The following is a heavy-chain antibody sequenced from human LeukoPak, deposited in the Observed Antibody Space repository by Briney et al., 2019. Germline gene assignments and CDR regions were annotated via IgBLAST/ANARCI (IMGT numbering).Heavy chain of an antibody. V-gene: IGHV1-2*02. CDR3: ARGWGLLLGY. CDR2: INPNSGGT. Sequence: ASVKVSCKASGYTFTSYGISWVRQAPGQGLEWMGWINPNSGGTNYAQKFQGRVTMTRDTSISTAYMELSSLRSEDTAVYYCARGWGLLLGYWGQGTLVTVSS. D-gene: IGHD2-21*02. CDR1: GYTFTSYG. J-gene: IGHJ4*02.